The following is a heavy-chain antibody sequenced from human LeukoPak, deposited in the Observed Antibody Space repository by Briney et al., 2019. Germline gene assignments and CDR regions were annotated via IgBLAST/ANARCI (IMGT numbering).Heavy chain of an antibody. CDR2: ISSSGSTI. J-gene: IGHJ4*02. D-gene: IGHD1-26*01. Sequence: PGGSLRLSCAASGFTFSSYEMNWVRQAPGKGLEWVSYISSSGSTIYYADSVKGRFTISRDNAKNSLYLQMNSLRAEDTAVYYCARERWGPFVYWGQGTLVTVSS. CDR3: ARERWGPFVY. V-gene: IGHV3-48*03. CDR1: GFTFSSYE.